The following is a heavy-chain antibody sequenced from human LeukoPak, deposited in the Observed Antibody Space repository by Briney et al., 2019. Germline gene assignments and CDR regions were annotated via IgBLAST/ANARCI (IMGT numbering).Heavy chain of an antibody. CDR3: VREDTPATASY. D-gene: IGHD2-21*02. Sequence: PGGSLRLSCAASGFNFANHAMSWVRQTPGKGLEWVSAISGGGDITYYADSVTGRLTISRDNSKDTLFLQMHSLRPGDTAVYYCVREDTPATASYWGQGTLVTISS. V-gene: IGHV3-23*01. J-gene: IGHJ4*02. CDR2: ISGGGDIT. CDR1: GFNFANHA.